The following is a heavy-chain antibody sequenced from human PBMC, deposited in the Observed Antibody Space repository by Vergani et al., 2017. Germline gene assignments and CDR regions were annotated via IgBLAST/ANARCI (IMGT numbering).Heavy chain of an antibody. CDR1: GGSISSGSYY. V-gene: IGHV4-61*02. D-gene: IGHD4-17*01. J-gene: IGHJ5*02. CDR2: IYTSGST. CDR3: ARDRTTVNWFDP. Sequence: QVQLQESGPGLVKPSQTLSLPCTVSGGSISSGSYYWSWIRQPAGKGLEWIGRIYTSGSTNYNPSLKSRVTISVDTSKNQFSLKLSSVTAADTAVYYCARDRTTVNWFDPWGQGTLVTVSS.